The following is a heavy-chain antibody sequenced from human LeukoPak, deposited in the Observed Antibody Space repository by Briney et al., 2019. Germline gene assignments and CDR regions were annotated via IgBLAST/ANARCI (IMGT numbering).Heavy chain of an antibody. CDR3: ARERNYDSSGYIDAFDI. J-gene: IGHJ3*02. D-gene: IGHD3-22*01. V-gene: IGHV4-34*01. CDR2: INHSGST. CDR1: GGSFSGYY. Sequence: PSETLSLTCAVYGGSFSGYYWSWIRQPPGKGLEWIGEINHSGSTNYNPSLKSRVTISVDTSKNQFSLRLSSVTAADTAAYYCARERNYDSSGYIDAFDIWGQGTMVTVSS.